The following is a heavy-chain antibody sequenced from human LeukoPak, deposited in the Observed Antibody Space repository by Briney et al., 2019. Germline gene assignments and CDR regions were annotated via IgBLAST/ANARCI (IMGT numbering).Heavy chain of an antibody. J-gene: IGHJ1*01. CDR3: ARDHEW. CDR2: IKQDESEK. V-gene: IGHV3-7*01. Sequence: GGSLRLSCAASGFTVSSIYMNWVRQAPGKGLEWVAIIKQDESEKYYVDSVKGRFTISRDNAKNSLYLQMNSLGVEDTAIYYCARDHEWGGQGTLVTVSS. CDR1: GFTVSSIY. D-gene: IGHD1-26*01.